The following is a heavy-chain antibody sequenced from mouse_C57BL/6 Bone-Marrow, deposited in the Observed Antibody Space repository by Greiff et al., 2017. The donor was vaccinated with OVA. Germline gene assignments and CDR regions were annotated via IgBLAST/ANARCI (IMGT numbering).Heavy chain of an antibody. CDR1: GYTFTDYY. CDR3: ARWDYYGSSYWYSDV. V-gene: IGHV1-26*01. D-gene: IGHD1-1*01. Sequence: EVQLQQSGPELVKPGASVKISCKASGYTFTDYYMNWVKQSHGKSLEWIGDINPNNGGTSYNQKFKGKATLTVDKSSSTAYMELRSLTSEDSAVYYCARWDYYGSSYWYSDVWGTGTTVTVSS. CDR2: INPNNGGT. J-gene: IGHJ1*03.